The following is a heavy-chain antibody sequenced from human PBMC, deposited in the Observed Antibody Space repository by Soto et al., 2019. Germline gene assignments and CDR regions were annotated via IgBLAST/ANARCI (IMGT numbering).Heavy chain of an antibody. Sequence: VKVSCKASGYTFTSYAMHWVRQAPGQRLEWMGWINAGNGNTEYSQKFQGRVTITRDTSASTAYMELSSLRSEDTAGYYCGRESYGGELDYWGKGTLVPGSP. V-gene: IGHV1-3*01. CDR1: GYTFTSYA. J-gene: IGHJ4*02. D-gene: IGHD4-17*01. CDR2: INAGNGNT. CDR3: GRESYGGELDY.